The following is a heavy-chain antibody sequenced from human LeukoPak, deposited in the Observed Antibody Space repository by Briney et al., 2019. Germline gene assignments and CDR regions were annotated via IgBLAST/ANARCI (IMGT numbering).Heavy chain of an antibody. D-gene: IGHD1-26*01. Sequence: ASVKVSCKASGYTFTSYYMHWVRQATGQGLEWMGWMNPNSGNAGYAQKFQGRLTMTRNTSISTAYMELSSLRSEDTAVYYCARSYDSGSHYLYYYYYYGMDVWGQGTTVTVSS. CDR2: MNPNSGNA. J-gene: IGHJ6*02. V-gene: IGHV1-8*02. CDR3: ARSYDSGSHYLYYYYYYGMDV. CDR1: GYTFTSYY.